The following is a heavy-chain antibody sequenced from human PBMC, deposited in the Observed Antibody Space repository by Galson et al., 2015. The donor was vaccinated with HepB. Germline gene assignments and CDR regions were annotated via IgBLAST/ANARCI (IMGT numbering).Heavy chain of an antibody. CDR3: AKDSGYCTSTTCREYFQH. V-gene: IGHV3-30*18. Sequence: SLRLSCAASGFTFSSYGMHWVRQAPGKGPEWVAVISHDGSNIHYADSVTGRFTISRDDPKNTLYPQMNSLRVDDTAVYYCAKDSGYCTSTTCREYFQHWGQGTLVTVSS. D-gene: IGHD2-2*03. CDR2: ISHDGSNI. CDR1: GFTFSSYG. J-gene: IGHJ1*01.